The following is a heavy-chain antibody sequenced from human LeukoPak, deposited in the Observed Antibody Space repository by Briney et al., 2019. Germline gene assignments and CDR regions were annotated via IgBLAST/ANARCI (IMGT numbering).Heavy chain of an antibody. V-gene: IGHV3-23*01. CDR1: GFTFSSYA. D-gene: IGHD6-6*01. CDR2: ISGSGGST. Sequence: PGGSLRLSCAASGFTFSSYAMSWVRQAPGKGLEWVSAISGSGGSTYYADSVQGRFTISRDNSKSTLFLEMNSLRAEDTAVYYCAREGLRSIAARRGTRDYMDVWGKGTTVIVSS. J-gene: IGHJ6*03. CDR3: AREGLRSIAARRGTRDYMDV.